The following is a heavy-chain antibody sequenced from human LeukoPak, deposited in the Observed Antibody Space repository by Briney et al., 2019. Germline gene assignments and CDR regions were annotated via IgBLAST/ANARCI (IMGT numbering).Heavy chain of an antibody. J-gene: IGHJ4*02. CDR1: GFSFASYE. D-gene: IGHD3-9*01. Sequence: GGSLRLSCAASGFSFASYEMNWVRQAPGKGLEWVSHISSDGHVETYVDSVRGRFTMSRDNAKDLLFLQMNGPRAEDTAAYYCARDTLNGPFVISLDYWGQGALVTVSS. CDR2: ISSDGHVE. CDR3: ARDTLNGPFVISLDY. V-gene: IGHV3-48*03.